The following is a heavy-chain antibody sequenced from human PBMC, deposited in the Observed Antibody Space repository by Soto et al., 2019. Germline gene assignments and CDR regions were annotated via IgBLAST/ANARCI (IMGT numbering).Heavy chain of an antibody. Sequence: ASVKVSCKASGYTFTGYYMHWVRQAPGQGLEWMGWINPNSGGTNYAQKFQGRVTMTRDTSISTAYMELSRLRSDDTAVYYCARVDSSGWYIRFDPWGQGTLVTVSS. J-gene: IGHJ5*02. CDR3: ARVDSSGWYIRFDP. CDR1: GYTFTGYY. V-gene: IGHV1-2*02. CDR2: INPNSGGT. D-gene: IGHD6-19*01.